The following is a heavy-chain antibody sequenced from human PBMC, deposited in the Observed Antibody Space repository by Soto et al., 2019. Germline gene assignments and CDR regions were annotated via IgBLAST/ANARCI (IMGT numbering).Heavy chain of an antibody. CDR1: GFTFSSYA. V-gene: IGHV3-23*04. D-gene: IGHD6-19*01. Sequence: VQLVESGGGVVQPGRSLRLSCAASGFTFSSYAMSWLRQAPGKGLEWVSAIDGTGDNTHYADSVKGRFTFSRDNSRNTLYLQMNGLRTEDTALYYCAKQVTGWFNDAFDVWGQGTLVTVSS. CDR3: AKQVTGWFNDAFDV. J-gene: IGHJ3*01. CDR2: IDGTGDNT.